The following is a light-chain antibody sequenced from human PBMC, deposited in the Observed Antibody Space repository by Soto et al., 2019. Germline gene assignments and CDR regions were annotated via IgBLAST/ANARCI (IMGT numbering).Light chain of an antibody. CDR2: GAS. V-gene: IGKV1-39*01. CDR3: QQGYSARARRT. CDR1: DRISNY. Sequence: DIQLTQSPSSLSASVGDTVTITCRASDRISNYLNWYQQKPGNAPKLLIFGASSLQSGVPSRFSCSGSGTDFTFTISSLEPEDFASDFYQQGYSARARRTFGGGTKVEIK. J-gene: IGKJ4*01.